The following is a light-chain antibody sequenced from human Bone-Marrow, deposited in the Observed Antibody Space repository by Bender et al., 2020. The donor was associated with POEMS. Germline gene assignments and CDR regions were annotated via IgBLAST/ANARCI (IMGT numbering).Light chain of an antibody. CDR2: SNY. CDR1: SSNIGAPYD. CDR3: SSWDDSLSGWV. V-gene: IGLV1-44*01. Sequence: QSVLTQPPSVSGAPGQRVTIPCTGSSSNIGAPYDVNWYQHLPGTAPRLVVYSNYQRPSGVPARFSGSKSGTSASLAISDIQSEDEGDYYCSSWDDSLSGWVFGGGTKLTVL. J-gene: IGLJ3*02.